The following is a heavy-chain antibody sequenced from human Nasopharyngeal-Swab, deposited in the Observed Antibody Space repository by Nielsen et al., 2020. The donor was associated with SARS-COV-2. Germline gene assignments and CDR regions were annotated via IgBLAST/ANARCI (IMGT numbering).Heavy chain of an antibody. V-gene: IGHV4-34*01. D-gene: IGHD6-13*01. Sequence: RQAPGKELEWIGEINHSGSTNYNPSLKSRVTISVDTSKNQFSLKLSSVTAADTAVYYCARYSRSSWSSRRDYWGQGTLVTVSS. CDR2: INHSGST. CDR3: ARYSRSSWSSRRDY. J-gene: IGHJ4*02.